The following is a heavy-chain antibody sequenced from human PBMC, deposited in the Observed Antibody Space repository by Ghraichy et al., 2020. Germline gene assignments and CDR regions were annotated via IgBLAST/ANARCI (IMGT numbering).Heavy chain of an antibody. CDR2: ISAYNGNT. V-gene: IGHV1-18*04. Sequence: ASVKVSCKASGSTFTSYGISWVSQAPGQGLEWMGWISAYNGNTNYAQKLQGRVTMTTDTSTSTAYMELRSLRSDDTAVYYCARDVTYYYDSSGYHRAFDIWCQGTFVTVSS. D-gene: IGHD3-22*01. CDR1: GSTFTSYG. J-gene: IGHJ3*02. CDR3: ARDVTYYYDSSGYHRAFDI.